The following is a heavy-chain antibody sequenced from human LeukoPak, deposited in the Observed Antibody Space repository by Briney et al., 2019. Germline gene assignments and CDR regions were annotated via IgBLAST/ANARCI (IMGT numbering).Heavy chain of an antibody. V-gene: IGHV1-46*01. CDR1: GYTFTSYY. CDR2: INPSGGST. D-gene: IGHD3-22*01. Sequence: ASMKVSCKASGYTFTSYYMHWVRQAPGQGLEWMGIINPSGGSTSYAQKFQGRVTMTRDTSTSTVYMELSSLRSEDTAVYYCARAGGLHDNYYDSSGYYYWGQGTLVTVSS. J-gene: IGHJ4*02. CDR3: ARAGGLHDNYYDSSGYYY.